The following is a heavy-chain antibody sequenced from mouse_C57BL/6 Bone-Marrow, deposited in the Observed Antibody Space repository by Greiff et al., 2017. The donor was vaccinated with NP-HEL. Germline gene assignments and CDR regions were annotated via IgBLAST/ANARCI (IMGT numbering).Heavy chain of an antibody. CDR2: IRSKSSNYAT. CDR3: VRRGRNYAMDY. J-gene: IGHJ4*01. V-gene: IGHV10-3*01. Sequence: GGGLVQPKGSLKLSCAASGFTFNTYAMHWVRQAPGKGLEWGARIRSKSSNYATYYADSVKDRFTISRDDSQSMLYLQMNNLKTEDTAMYYCVRRGRNYAMDYWGQGTSVTVSS. CDR1: GFTFNTYA.